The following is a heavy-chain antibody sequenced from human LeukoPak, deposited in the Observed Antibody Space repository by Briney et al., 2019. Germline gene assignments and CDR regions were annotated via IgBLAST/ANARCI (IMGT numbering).Heavy chain of an antibody. V-gene: IGHV3-21*01. Sequence: AGGSLRLSCIASGFTLSRYIMNWVRQAPGKGLEWVASISNDSRYIYYSDSVKGRFTISRDNAENSLYLQMNSLRAEDTAVYYSARNGIMGAGYYFDYWGQGTLVTVSS. D-gene: IGHD1-26*01. J-gene: IGHJ4*02. CDR2: ISNDSRYI. CDR3: ARNGIMGAGYYFDY. CDR1: GFTLSRYI.